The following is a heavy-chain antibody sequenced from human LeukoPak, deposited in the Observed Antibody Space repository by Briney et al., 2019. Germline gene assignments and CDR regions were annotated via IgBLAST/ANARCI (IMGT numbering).Heavy chain of an antibody. V-gene: IGHV1-18*01. CDR1: GYTFTSYG. CDR3: ASPSIAAAGTGFDY. J-gene: IGHJ4*02. Sequence: ASVKVSCKASGYTFTSYGISWVRQAPGQGLEWMGWISAYNGNTNYAQKLQGRVTMTTDTSTSTAYMELSRLRSDDTAVYYCASPSIAAAGTGFDYWGQGTLVTVSS. CDR2: ISAYNGNT. D-gene: IGHD6-13*01.